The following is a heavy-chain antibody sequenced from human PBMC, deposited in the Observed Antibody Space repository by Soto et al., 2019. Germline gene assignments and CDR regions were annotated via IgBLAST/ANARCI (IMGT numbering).Heavy chain of an antibody. Sequence: GASVKVSCKASGYSFSSYGFNWVRQAPGQGLEWMGWISGYNGNRKYAEKFQGRVTTTIDTSTTTAYMELTSLRSDDTAVYYCARSLWNVGYMEGFDLWGQGTLVTVSS. CDR2: ISGYNGNR. D-gene: IGHD1-1*01. J-gene: IGHJ4*02. CDR1: GYSFSSYG. CDR3: ARSLWNVGYMEGFDL. V-gene: IGHV1-18*04.